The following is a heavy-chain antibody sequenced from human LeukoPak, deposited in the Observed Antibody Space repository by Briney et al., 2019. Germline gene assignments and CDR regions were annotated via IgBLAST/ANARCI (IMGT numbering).Heavy chain of an antibody. CDR1: GFTFSRYA. V-gene: IGHV3-23*01. CDR2: ISSSGDTT. Sequence: GGSLRLSCAASGFTFSRYAMSWDRQAPGKGLEWVSAISSSGDTTYYADSVKGRFTISGDNSKTTLYGQMNSLRAEDTAIYYCAKGDRVAAAAMVDYWGQGTLVTVSS. J-gene: IGHJ4*02. CDR3: AKGDRVAAAAMVDY. D-gene: IGHD6-13*01.